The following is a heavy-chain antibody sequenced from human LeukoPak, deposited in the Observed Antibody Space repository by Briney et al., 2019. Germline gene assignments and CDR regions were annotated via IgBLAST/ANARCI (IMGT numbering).Heavy chain of an antibody. CDR2: INPSGGST. V-gene: IGHV1-46*01. J-gene: IGHJ5*02. D-gene: IGHD3-22*01. CDR3: ARDGDSSGYYGGSWFDP. Sequence: ASVKVSCKASGYTFTSYYMHWVRQAPGQGLEWMGIINPSGGSTSYAQKFQGRVTITADESTSTAYMELSSLRSEDTAVYYCARDGDSSGYYGGSWFDPWGQGTLVTVSS. CDR1: GYTFTSYY.